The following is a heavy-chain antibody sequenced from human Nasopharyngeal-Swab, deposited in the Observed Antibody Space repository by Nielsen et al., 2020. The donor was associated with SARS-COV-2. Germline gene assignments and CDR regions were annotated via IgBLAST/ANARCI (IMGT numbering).Heavy chain of an antibody. Sequence: SETLSLTCTVSGGSISSYYWSWIRQPPGKGLEWIGYIHYSGSTNYNPSLKSRVTISVDTSKNQFSLKLSSVTAADTAVYYCARLVRGAVFNWFDPWGQGTLVTVSS. D-gene: IGHD2-21*01. CDR1: GGSISSYY. J-gene: IGHJ5*02. V-gene: IGHV4-59*08. CDR3: ARLVRGAVFNWFDP. CDR2: IHYSGST.